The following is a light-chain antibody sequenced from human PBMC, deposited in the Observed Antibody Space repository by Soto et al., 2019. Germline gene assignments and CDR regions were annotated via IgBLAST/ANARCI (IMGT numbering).Light chain of an antibody. CDR1: QSLVHSDGNTY. Sequence: DIVMTQTPLSSPVTLGQPASISCRSIQSLVHSDGNTYLSWLQQRPSQPPRLLIYMISNRFTRFPDRISSSRGGTDFKLKISSVKGEDVAVYYCMQAKQPYTFGQGTKLEIK. V-gene: IGKV2-24*01. CDR3: MQAKQPYT. CDR2: MIS. J-gene: IGKJ2*01.